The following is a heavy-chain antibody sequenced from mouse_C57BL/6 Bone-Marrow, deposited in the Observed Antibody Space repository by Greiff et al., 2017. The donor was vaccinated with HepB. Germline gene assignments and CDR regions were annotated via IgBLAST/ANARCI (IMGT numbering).Heavy chain of an antibody. D-gene: IGHD1-1*01. CDR2: IWSGGST. CDR1: GFSLTSYG. J-gene: IGHJ3*01. Sequence: VQLQQSGPGLVQPSQSLSITCTVSGFSLTSYGVHWVRQSPGKGLEWLGVIWSGGSTDYNAAFISILSISKDNSKSQVFCKMNSLQADDTAIYYCARPNYYGSSYGWFAYWGQGTLVTVSA. V-gene: IGHV2-2*01. CDR3: ARPNYYGSSYGWFAY.